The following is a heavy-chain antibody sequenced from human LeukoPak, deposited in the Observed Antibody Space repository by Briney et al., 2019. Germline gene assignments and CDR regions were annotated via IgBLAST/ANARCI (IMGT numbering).Heavy chain of an antibody. CDR1: GGSISNTNW. V-gene: IGHV4-4*02. CDR3: ARELGESGSYYNGNYGMDV. Sequence: SGTLSLTCGVSGGSISNTNWWTWVRQPPGKGLEWIGEVNLQGSTNYNPSLKSRVAISVDKSENHISLKLTSVTAADTAVYYCARELGESGSYYNGNYGMDVWGQGTTVTVS. CDR2: VNLQGST. D-gene: IGHD3-10*01. J-gene: IGHJ6*02.